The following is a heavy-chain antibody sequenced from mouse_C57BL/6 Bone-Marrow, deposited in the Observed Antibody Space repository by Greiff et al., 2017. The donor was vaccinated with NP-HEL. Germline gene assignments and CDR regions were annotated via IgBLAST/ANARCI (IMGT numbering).Heavy chain of an antibody. D-gene: IGHD2-4*01. Sequence: VQLKESGEGLVKPGGSLKLSCAASGFTFSSYAMSWVRQTPEQRLEWVAYISRGGDYIYYADTVKGRFTISRDNARNTLYLQMSSLKSEDTAMYYCTGFYDYDVDWFAYWGQGTLVTVSA. CDR2: ISRGGDYI. CDR3: TGFYDYDVDWFAY. CDR1: GFTFSSYA. J-gene: IGHJ3*01. V-gene: IGHV5-9-1*02.